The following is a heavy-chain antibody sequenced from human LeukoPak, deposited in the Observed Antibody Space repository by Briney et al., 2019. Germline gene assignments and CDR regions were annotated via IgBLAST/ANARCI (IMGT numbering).Heavy chain of an antibody. CDR2: IKQDGSEK. V-gene: IGHV3-7*01. Sequence: GGSLRLSCAASGITFSSYGMSWVRQAPGKGLEWVANIKQDGSEKYYVDSVKGRFTISRDNAKNSLYLQMNSLRAEDTAVYYCARDFCSSTSYSHWGQGTLVTVSS. J-gene: IGHJ4*02. CDR3: ARDFCSSTSYSH. CDR1: GITFSSYG. D-gene: IGHD2-2*01.